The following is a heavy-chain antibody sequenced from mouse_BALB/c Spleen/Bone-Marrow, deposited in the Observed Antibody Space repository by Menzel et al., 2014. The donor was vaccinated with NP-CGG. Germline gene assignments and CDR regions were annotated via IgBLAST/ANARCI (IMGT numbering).Heavy chain of an antibody. CDR2: IYPGTGST. J-gene: IGHJ1*01. Sequence: QVQLQQSGAELVRPGASVKLSCKTSGYIFTSYWIHWVKQRSGQGLEWIARIYPGTGSTYYNEKFQGKATITADTSSNTAYLHLSSLTSEDTAVYYCASYRYGWYFDVWGAGTTVTVSS. V-gene: IGHV1S132*01. CDR3: ASYRYGWYFDV. D-gene: IGHD2-14*01. CDR1: GYIFTSYW.